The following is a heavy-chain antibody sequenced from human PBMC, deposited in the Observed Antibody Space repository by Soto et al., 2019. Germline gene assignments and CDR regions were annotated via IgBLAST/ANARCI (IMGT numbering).Heavy chain of an antibody. V-gene: IGHV1-69*06. Sequence: QVQLGQSGAGVKKPGSSVKVSGKASGGTFSSYATSWVRQAPGQGLEWRGGIIPIFGTANYAQKFQGKVTITAAKTMSTAYMEVSSLRSEDTAVYYFARWTAGLIRRGFDPWGQGTLVTVSS. CDR2: IIPIFGTA. CDR1: GGTFSSYA. J-gene: IGHJ5*02. D-gene: IGHD3-22*01. CDR3: ARWTAGLIRRGFDP.